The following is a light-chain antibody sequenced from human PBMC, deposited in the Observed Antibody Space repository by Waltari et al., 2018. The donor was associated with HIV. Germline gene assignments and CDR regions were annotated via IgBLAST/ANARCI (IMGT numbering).Light chain of an antibody. J-gene: IGLJ3*02. CDR2: KNN. CDR1: SSNIGTQY. Sequence: SVLTQPPSASGTPGQRVTISGFGSSSNIGTQYVYWYQPLPGTAPKLLIYKNNQRPSGVTDRFSGSKAGTSASLAISGLRSEDEAEYYCAAWDDSLSGWAFGGGTKLTVL. CDR3: AAWDDSLSGWA. V-gene: IGLV1-47*01.